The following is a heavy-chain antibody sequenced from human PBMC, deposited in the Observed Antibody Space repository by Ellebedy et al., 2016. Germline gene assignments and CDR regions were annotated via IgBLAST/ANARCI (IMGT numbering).Heavy chain of an antibody. CDR1: AFTFSDYY. CDR3: ARDKSRTMIALEY. J-gene: IGHJ4*02. V-gene: IGHV3-11*04. Sequence: GGSLRLSCAASAFTFSDYYMSWIRQAPGKGLEWLSYISSGGGSKYHADSVKGRFTISRDNSKNTLYLQMNSLRAEDTAVYSCARDKSRTMIALEYWGQGTLVTVSS. D-gene: IGHD3-22*01. CDR2: ISSGGGSK.